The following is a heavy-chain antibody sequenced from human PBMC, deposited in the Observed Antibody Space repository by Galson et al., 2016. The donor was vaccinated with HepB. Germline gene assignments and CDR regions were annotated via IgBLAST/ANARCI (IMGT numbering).Heavy chain of an antibody. CDR1: GGSIGNYH. J-gene: IGHJ5*02. D-gene: IGHD1-14*01. CDR3: ARALRPANRNWLDP. V-gene: IGHV4-59*01. CDR2: VHYTGST. Sequence: EPLSLTCSVSGGSIGNYHWSWIRQAPGKGLEWIGYVHYTGSTNYNPSLKSRVTMSIDTSKNQFSLELTSVTAADAAVYFFARALRPANRNWLDPWGQGTLVTVSS.